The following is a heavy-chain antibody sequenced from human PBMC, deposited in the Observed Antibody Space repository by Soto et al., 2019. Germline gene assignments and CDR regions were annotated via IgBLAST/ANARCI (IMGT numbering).Heavy chain of an antibody. CDR2: ISAYNGNT. CDR1: GYTFTSYG. D-gene: IGHD2-2*01. CDR3: AREGATYQDYYYYGMDV. J-gene: IGHJ6*04. V-gene: IGHV1-18*01. Sequence: ASVKVSCKASGYTFTSYGISWVRQAPGQGLEWMGWISAYNGNTNYAQKLQGRVTMTTDTSTSTAYMELRRLRSDATAVYYCAREGATYQDYYYYGMDVRGEGTTVTDSS.